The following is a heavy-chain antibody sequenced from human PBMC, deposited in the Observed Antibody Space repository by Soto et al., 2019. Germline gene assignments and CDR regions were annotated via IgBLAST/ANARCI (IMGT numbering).Heavy chain of an antibody. CDR2: INAGSGNT. J-gene: IGHJ3*02. CDR3: ARDTETLGPRANDALDI. V-gene: IGHV1-3*01. Sequence: ASVKVSCKATGYTFSAYTMKWVRQAPGQSLEWMGWINAGSGNTKYSQNFQGRVSITRDTSASTVYMELTGLTSEDTAVYYCARDTETLGPRANDALDIWGQGTMVTVSS. CDR1: GYTFSAYT. D-gene: IGHD3-3*02.